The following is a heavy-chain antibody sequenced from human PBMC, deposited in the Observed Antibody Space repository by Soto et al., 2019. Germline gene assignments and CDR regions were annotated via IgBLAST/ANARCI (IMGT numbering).Heavy chain of an antibody. CDR2: INPSGGST. J-gene: IGHJ6*02. CDR3: ARGGGWLEPYYYYYGMDV. Sequence: ASVKVSCKASGYTFTSYYMHWARQAPGQGLEWMGIINPSGGSTSYTQKFQGRVTMTRDTSTSTVYMELSSLRSEGKAVYYCARGGGWLEPYYYYYGMDVWGQGTTVSVSS. V-gene: IGHV1-46*01. CDR1: GYTFTSYY. D-gene: IGHD3-10*01.